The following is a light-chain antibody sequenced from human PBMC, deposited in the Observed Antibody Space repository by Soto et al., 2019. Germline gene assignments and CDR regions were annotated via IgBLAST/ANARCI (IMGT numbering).Light chain of an antibody. CDR3: SSYTSGFYV. Sequence: QSVLTQPASVSGSPGQSITFSCTGTSSDVGGYNYVSWYQQHPGKAPKLMIYDVSDRPSGVSNRFSGSKSGNTASLTISGLQAEDEADYYCSSYTSGFYVFGTGTKVTVL. CDR2: DVS. CDR1: SSDVGGYNY. J-gene: IGLJ1*01. V-gene: IGLV2-14*01.